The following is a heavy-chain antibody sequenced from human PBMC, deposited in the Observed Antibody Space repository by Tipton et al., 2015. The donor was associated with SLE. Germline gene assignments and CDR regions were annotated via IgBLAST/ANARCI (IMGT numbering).Heavy chain of an antibody. CDR1: GGSIRSGNHH. D-gene: IGHD4-17*01. Sequence: TLSLTCTVSGGSIRSGNHHWRWFPQPAGKGLEWIGRMFRSGSTNYNPSLNSRVTISLDRSKNQFSLNLYSATAADTAVYYCATGYGDDDFYYYYYMDVWGKGITVTVSS. J-gene: IGHJ6*03. CDR2: MFRSGST. V-gene: IGHV4-61*02. CDR3: ATGYGDDDFYYYYYMDV.